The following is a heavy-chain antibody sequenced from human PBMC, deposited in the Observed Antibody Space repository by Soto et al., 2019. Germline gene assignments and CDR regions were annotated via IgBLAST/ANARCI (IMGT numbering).Heavy chain of an antibody. Sequence: QVQLVESGGGVVQPGRSLRLSCAASGFTFSSYAMHWVRQAPGKGLGWVAVISYDGSNKYYADSVKGRFTISRDNSKNTLYLQMNSLRAEDTAVYYCARGSYCSSTSCENNWFDPWGQGTLVTVSS. J-gene: IGHJ5*02. CDR1: GFTFSSYA. V-gene: IGHV3-30-3*01. CDR2: ISYDGSNK. CDR3: ARGSYCSSTSCENNWFDP. D-gene: IGHD2-2*01.